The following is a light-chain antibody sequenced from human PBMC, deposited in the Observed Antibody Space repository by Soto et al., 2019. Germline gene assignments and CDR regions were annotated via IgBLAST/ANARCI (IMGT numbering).Light chain of an antibody. J-gene: IGKJ1*01. Sequence: DIQMTQSPSSLSASVGDRVTITCRAGQSISAFLNWYQQKPGKAPKLLIYAASSLESAVPSRFSGSGSGTDFTLTISSLQPEDFATYYCQQGYTTPGTFGQGTKVDIK. CDR1: QSISAF. CDR3: QQGYTTPGT. V-gene: IGKV1-39*01. CDR2: AAS.